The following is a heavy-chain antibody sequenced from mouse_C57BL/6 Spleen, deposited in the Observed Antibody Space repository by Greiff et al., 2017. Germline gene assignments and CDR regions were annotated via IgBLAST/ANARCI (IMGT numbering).Heavy chain of an antibody. CDR3: ARRRDYYGNSLYAMDY. J-gene: IGHJ4*01. D-gene: IGHD1-1*01. V-gene: IGHV2-2*01. CDR2: IWSGGST. CDR1: GFSLTSYG. Sequence: QVQLQQSGPGLVQPSQSLSITCTVSGFSLTSYGVHWVRQSPGKGLEWLGVIWSGGSTDYNAAFISRLSIRKDNSKSQVFFKMNSLQADDTAIYYCARRRDYYGNSLYAMDYWGQGTSVTVSS.